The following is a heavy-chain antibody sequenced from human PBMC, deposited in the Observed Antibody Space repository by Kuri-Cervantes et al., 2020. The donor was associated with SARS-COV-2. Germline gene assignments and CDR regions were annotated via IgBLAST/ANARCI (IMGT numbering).Heavy chain of an antibody. CDR3: ARDIVVVPAAISDG. V-gene: IGHV3-30-3*01. CDR1: GFTFSSYW. CDR2: ISYDGSNK. J-gene: IGHJ4*02. D-gene: IGHD2-2*02. Sequence: GGSLRLSCAASGFTFSSYWMSWVRQAPGKGLEWVAVISYDGSNKYYADSVKGRFTISRDNSKNTLYLQMNSLRAEDTAVYYCARDIVVVPAAISDGWGQGTLVTVSS.